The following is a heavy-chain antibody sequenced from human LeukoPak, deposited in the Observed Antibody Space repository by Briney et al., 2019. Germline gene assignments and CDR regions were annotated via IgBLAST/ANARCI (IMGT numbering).Heavy chain of an antibody. J-gene: IGHJ3*02. D-gene: IGHD4-17*01. V-gene: IGHV3-64*01. Sequence: PGGSLRLSCAASGFIFSSYAMHWVRQAPGKGLEYVSAISSNGGTTYYANSVKGRFTISRDNSKNTLYFQMGSLRVEDMAVYYCARDRLWTTVSGAFDIWGQGTMVTVSS. CDR2: ISSNGGTT. CDR3: ARDRLWTTVSGAFDI. CDR1: GFIFSSYA.